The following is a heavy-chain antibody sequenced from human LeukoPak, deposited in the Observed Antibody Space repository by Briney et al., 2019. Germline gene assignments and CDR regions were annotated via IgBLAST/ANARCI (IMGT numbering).Heavy chain of an antibody. CDR1: GXTFSSYW. J-gene: IGHJ4*02. D-gene: IGHD3-22*01. V-gene: IGHV3-74*01. CDR3: ARETSGSSDY. CDR2: VNSDGSST. Sequence: GGSLRLSCAASGXTFSSYWMHWVRQAPGKGLVWVSRVNSDGSSTGYADSVKGRFTISRDNAKNTLYLQLNSLRAEDTALYYCARETSGSSDYWGQGTLVTVSS.